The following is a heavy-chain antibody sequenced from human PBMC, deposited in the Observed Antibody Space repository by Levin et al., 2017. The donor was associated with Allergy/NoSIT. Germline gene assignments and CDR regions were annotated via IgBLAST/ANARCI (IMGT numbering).Heavy chain of an antibody. CDR3: ARGSRQLVPRTHNWFDP. CDR2: INPSGGST. D-gene: IGHD6-6*01. J-gene: IGHJ5*02. V-gene: IGHV1-46*01. CDR1: GYTFTSYY. Sequence: ASVKVSCKASGYTFTSYYMHWVRQAPGQGLEWMGIINPSGGSTSYAQKFQGRVTMTRDTSTSTVYMELSSLRSEDTAVYYCARGSRQLVPRTHNWFDPWGQGTLVTVSS.